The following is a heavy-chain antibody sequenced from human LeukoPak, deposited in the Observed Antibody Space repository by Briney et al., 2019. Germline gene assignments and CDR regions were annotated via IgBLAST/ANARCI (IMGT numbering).Heavy chain of an antibody. Sequence: GGSLRLSCAASGFTFSSYGMHWVRQAPGKGLEWVAFIRYDGSNKYYADSVKGRFTISRDNAKNSLFLQMNSLRAEDTAVYYCAKDGAGDYGSGSYYDHWGQGTLVTVSS. V-gene: IGHV3-30*02. CDR3: AKDGAGDYGSGSYYDH. CDR1: GFTFSSYG. CDR2: IRYDGSNK. D-gene: IGHD3-10*01. J-gene: IGHJ4*02.